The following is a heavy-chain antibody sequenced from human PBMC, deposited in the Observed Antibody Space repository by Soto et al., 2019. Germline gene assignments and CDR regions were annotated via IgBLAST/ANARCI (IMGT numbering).Heavy chain of an antibody. CDR3: ARGGMYSHIPNPPVYYYGMDV. V-gene: IGHV3-30-3*01. J-gene: IGHJ6*02. Sequence: QVQLVESGGGVVQPGRSLRLSCAASGFTFSSYAMHWVRQAPGKGLEWVAVISYDGSNKYYADSVKGRFTISRDNSKNTLYLQMNSLRSEDTAVYYCARGGMYSHIPNPPVYYYGMDVWGQGTTVTVSS. CDR1: GFTFSSYA. CDR2: ISYDGSNK. D-gene: IGHD3-3*02.